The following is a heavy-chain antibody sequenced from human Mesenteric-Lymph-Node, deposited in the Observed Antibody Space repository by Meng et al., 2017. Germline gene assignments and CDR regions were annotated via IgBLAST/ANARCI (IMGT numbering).Heavy chain of an antibody. CDR2: ISYDGSNK. J-gene: IGHJ4*02. V-gene: IGHV3-30*04. D-gene: IGHD3-10*01. CDR1: GFTFSSYA. CDR3: AKPYGSGDFDS. Sequence: GGSLRLSYAASGFTFSSYAMHWVRQAPGKGLEWVAVISYDGSNKYYADSVKGRFTISRDNSKNTLYLQMNSLRAEDTAVYYCAKPYGSGDFDSWGQGTRVTVSS.